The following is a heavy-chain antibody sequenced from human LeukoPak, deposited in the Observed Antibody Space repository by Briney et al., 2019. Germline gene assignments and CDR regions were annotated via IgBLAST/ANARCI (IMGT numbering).Heavy chain of an antibody. CDR3: ATDILTGYSYYYYGMDV. CDR2: ISYDGSNK. CDR1: GFTFSSYG. Sequence: GRSLRLSCAASGFTFSSYGMHWVRQAPGKGLEWVAVISYDGSNKYYADSVKGRFTISRDNSKNTLYLQMNSLRAEDTAVYYCATDILTGYSYYYYGMDVWGQGTTVTVSS. J-gene: IGHJ6*02. D-gene: IGHD3-9*01. V-gene: IGHV3-30*03.